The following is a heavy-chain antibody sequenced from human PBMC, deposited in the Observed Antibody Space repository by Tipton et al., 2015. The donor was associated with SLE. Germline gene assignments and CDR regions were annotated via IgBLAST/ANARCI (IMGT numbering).Heavy chain of an antibody. D-gene: IGHD4-17*01. Sequence: GSLRLSCAASGFTFSTYWMHWVRQAPGKGLVWVSRVNTDGRTTSYADSVKGRFTISRDNSKNTLYLQMNNLRPEDTAVYYCARDAYGDSTVLLDYWGQGTLVTVSS. V-gene: IGHV3-74*01. CDR2: VNTDGRTT. J-gene: IGHJ4*02. CDR3: ARDAYGDSTVLLDY. CDR1: GFTFSTYW.